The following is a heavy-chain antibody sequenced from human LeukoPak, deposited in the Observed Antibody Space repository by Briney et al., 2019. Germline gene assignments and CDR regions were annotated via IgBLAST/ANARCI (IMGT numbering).Heavy chain of an antibody. J-gene: IGHJ4*02. Sequence: PGGSLRLSCVVSGLIFNNYDMSWVRQAPGKGLEWVSAISGSGGSTYYADSVKGRFTISRDNSKNTLYLQMNSLRVEDTAIYYCAKVSVTMAATGDYWGQGTLVTVSS. CDR3: AKVSVTMAATGDY. D-gene: IGHD2-15*01. CDR1: GLIFNNYD. CDR2: ISGSGGST. V-gene: IGHV3-23*01.